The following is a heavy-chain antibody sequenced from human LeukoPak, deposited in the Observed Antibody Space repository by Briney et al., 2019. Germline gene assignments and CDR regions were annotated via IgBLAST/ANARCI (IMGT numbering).Heavy chain of an antibody. Sequence: GGSLRLSCTASRFTFSSSWMTWVRQAPGKGLEWVANINLDVSTKNFVDSVKGRFTISRDNAKNSLYLQMDSLRAEDTAVYYCARDSAYNAFDIWGQGTMVSVSS. V-gene: IGHV3-7*01. CDR1: RFTFSSSW. J-gene: IGHJ3*02. CDR3: ARDSAYNAFDI. CDR2: INLDVSTK. D-gene: IGHD2-21*01.